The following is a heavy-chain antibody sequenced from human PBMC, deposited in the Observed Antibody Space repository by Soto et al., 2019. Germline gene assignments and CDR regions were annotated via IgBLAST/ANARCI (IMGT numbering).Heavy chain of an antibody. CDR1: GGSISSSNW. J-gene: IGHJ4*02. V-gene: IGHV4-4*02. CDR3: AKGDSWQWLVLDY. D-gene: IGHD6-19*01. Sequence: SETLSLTCAVSGGSISSSNWWSWVRQPPGKGLEWIGEIYHSGSTNYNPSLKSRVTISVDKSKNTLYLQMNSLRAEDTAVYYCAKGDSWQWLVLDYWGQGTLVTVSS. CDR2: IYHSGST.